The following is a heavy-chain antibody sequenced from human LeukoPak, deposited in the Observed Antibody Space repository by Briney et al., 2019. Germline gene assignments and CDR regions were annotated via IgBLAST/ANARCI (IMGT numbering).Heavy chain of an antibody. V-gene: IGHV4-4*07. D-gene: IGHD3-22*01. CDR2: IYASGST. CDR1: GGSISSSNW. CDR3: ARDYDSSGYSWFDP. J-gene: IGHJ5*02. Sequence: SGTLSLTCAVSGGSISSSNWWSWIRQPAGKGLEWIGRIYASGSTNYNPSLKSRVTMSVDTSKNQFSLKLSSVTAADTAVYYCARDYDSSGYSWFDPWGQGTLVTVSS.